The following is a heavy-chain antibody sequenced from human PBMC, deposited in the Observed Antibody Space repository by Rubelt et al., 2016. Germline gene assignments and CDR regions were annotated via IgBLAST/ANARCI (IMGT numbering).Heavy chain of an antibody. CDR3: ARGGRYYGSGSYQRHNWFDP. CDR1: GGSFSGYY. CDR2: INHSGST. J-gene: IGHJ5*02. Sequence: QVQLQQWGAGLLKPSETLSLTCAVYGGSFSGYYWSWIRQPPGKGLEWIGEINHSGSTNYNPSLKSRVTISVDTSKNQFSLKLSSVTAAYTAVYYCARGGRYYGSGSYQRHNWFDPWGQGTLVTVSS. V-gene: IGHV4-34*01. D-gene: IGHD3-10*01.